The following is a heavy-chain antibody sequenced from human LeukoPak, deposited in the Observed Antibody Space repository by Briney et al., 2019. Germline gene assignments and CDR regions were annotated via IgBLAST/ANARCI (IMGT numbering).Heavy chain of an antibody. V-gene: IGHV3-74*01. J-gene: IGHJ4*02. CDR1: GFTFSNYW. CDR2: INTDGSTT. D-gene: IGHD3-10*01. Sequence: GGSLRLSCAASGFTFSNYWMHWVRHAPGKGLVRVSRINTDGSTTTYADSVKGRFTISRDNAKNTLYLQMNSLRAEDTAVYYCARAADYYASGIFYWGQGTLVTVSS. CDR3: ARAADYYASGIFY.